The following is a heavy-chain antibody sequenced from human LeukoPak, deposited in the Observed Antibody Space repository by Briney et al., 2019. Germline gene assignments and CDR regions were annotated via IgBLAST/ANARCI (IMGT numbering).Heavy chain of an antibody. Sequence: ASVKVSCKASGYTLTSYYIHWVRQAPGQGLEWMGIINPSGGSTSYAQKFQGRVTMTRDSSTSTVYMELSSLRSEDTAVYYCARSGSGLDYWGQGTLVTVSS. CDR2: INPSGGST. V-gene: IGHV1-46*01. CDR1: GYTLTSYY. CDR3: ARSGSGLDY. J-gene: IGHJ4*02. D-gene: IGHD6-19*01.